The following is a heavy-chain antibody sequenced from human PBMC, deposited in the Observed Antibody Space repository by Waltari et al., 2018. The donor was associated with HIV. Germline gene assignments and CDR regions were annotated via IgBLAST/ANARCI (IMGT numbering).Heavy chain of an antibody. Sequence: VRLVVSEGGLIQLGGSLRLSCEPSGFTVSSNYMPWVRQAPGKGLEWVAVIYSGGSTYYADSVKGRFTISRDNSKNTLYLQMNSLRAEDTAVYYCARARTYYDFWSGNYSPDYFDYWGQGTLITVSS. CDR3: ARARTYYDFWSGNYSPDYFDY. CDR1: GFTVSSNY. V-gene: IGHV3-53*01. J-gene: IGHJ4*02. D-gene: IGHD3-3*01. CDR2: IYSGGST.